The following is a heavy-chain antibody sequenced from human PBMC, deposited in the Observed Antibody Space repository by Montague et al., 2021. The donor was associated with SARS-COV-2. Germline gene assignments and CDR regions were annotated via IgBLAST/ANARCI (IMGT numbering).Heavy chain of an antibody. D-gene: IGHD3-22*01. Sequence: SETLSLTPTVSGGSISSSSYYWGWIRQPPGKGLEWIGSIDYTGSTYYXPCLKSRVTISVDTSKNQFSLKLSSVTAADTAVYYCARHGYYETYDAFDIWGQGTMVTVSS. CDR1: GGSISSSSYY. J-gene: IGHJ3*02. V-gene: IGHV4-39*01. CDR2: IDYTGST. CDR3: ARHGYYETYDAFDI.